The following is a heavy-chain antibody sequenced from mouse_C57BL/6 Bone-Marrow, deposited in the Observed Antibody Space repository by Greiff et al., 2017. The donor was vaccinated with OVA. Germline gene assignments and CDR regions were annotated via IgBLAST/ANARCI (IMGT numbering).Heavy chain of an antibody. CDR2: ISNGGGST. J-gene: IGHJ1*03. Sequence: EVHLVESGGGLVQPGGSLKLSCAASGFTFSDYYMYWVRQTPEKRLEWVAYISNGGGSTYYPDTVKGRFTISRDNAKNTLYLQMSRLKSEDTAMYYCARPVYYGNYDWYFDVWGTGTTVTVSS. CDR1: GFTFSDYY. CDR3: ARPVYYGNYDWYFDV. V-gene: IGHV5-12*01. D-gene: IGHD2-1*01.